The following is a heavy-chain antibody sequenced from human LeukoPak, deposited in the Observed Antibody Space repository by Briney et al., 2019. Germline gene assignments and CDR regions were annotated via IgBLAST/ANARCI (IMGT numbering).Heavy chain of an antibody. CDR3: AKVRDTRDWYKDAFDI. CDR1: GGSISSYY. J-gene: IGHJ3*02. D-gene: IGHD6-19*01. CDR2: IYYSGST. V-gene: IGHV4-59*08. Sequence: SETLSLTCTVSGGSISSYYWSWIRQPPGKGLEWIGYIYYSGSTNYNPSLKSRVTISVDTSKNQFSLKLSSVTAADTAMYYCAKVRDTRDWYKDAFDIWGQGTRVTVSS.